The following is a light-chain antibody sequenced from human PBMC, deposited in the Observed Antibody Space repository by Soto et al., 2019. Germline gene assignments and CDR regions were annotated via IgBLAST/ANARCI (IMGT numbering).Light chain of an antibody. Sequence: EVLMTQSPGTLPVSPGEGATLSCRANESISVNLAWYQQKPGQAPKLLIFGATSRATGVPARFSGSGSVTDFSLTISSPQSEDFAVYYCQQYNNWPSTFGQGTKVDSK. CDR1: ESISVN. J-gene: IGKJ2*01. CDR3: QQYNNWPST. CDR2: GAT. V-gene: IGKV3-15*01.